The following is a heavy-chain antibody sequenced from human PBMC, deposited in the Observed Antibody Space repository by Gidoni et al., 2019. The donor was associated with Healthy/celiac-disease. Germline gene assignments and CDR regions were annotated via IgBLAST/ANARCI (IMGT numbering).Heavy chain of an antibody. CDR2: ISWDGGST. Sequence: EVQLVESGGVVVQHGGSLRLSCAASGFTFDDYAMHWVRQAPGKGLEWVSRISWDGGSTYYADSVKGRFTISRDNSKNSLYLQMNSLRAEDTALYYCAKSDQIAAAVPYYYYGMDVWGQGTTVTVSS. D-gene: IGHD6-13*01. V-gene: IGHV3-43D*04. CDR1: GFTFDDYA. J-gene: IGHJ6*02. CDR3: AKSDQIAAAVPYYYYGMDV.